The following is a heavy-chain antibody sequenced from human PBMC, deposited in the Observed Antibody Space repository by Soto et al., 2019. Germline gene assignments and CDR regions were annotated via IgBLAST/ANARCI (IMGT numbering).Heavy chain of an antibody. CDR1: GYTFTGYY. CDR3: ARDSDDFWSGYHPFDY. D-gene: IGHD3-3*01. Sequence: ASVKVSCKASGYTFTGYYMHWVRQAPGQGREWMGRINPNSGGTNYAQKFQGWVTMTRDTSISTAYMELSRLRSDDTAVYYCARDSDDFWSGYHPFDYWGQGTLVNVSS. V-gene: IGHV1-2*04. J-gene: IGHJ4*02. CDR2: INPNSGGT.